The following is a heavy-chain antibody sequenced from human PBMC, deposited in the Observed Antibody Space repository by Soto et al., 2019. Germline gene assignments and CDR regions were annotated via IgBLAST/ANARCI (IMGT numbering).Heavy chain of an antibody. Sequence: PLYRTHTLTLACTSYGFSHTTSRVGVGWIRQPPGKALEWLALIYWDDDKRYSPSLKSRLTITKDTSKNQVVLTMTNMDPVDTATYYCAHRAIAVFDYWGQGTLVTISS. V-gene: IGHV2-5*02. CDR1: GFSHTTSRVG. CDR3: AHRAIAVFDY. D-gene: IGHD6-19*01. CDR2: IYWDDDK. J-gene: IGHJ4*02.